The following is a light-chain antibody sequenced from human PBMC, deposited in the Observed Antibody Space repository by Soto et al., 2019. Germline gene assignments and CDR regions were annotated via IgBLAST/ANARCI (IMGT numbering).Light chain of an antibody. V-gene: IGKV3-15*01. CDR2: GAS. CDR3: QQYYDYPPLI. CDR1: RNINRK. Sequence: EIVMTQSPATLSVSPGERATLSCRASRNINRKLAWYQQKPGQAPRLLISGASTGATGIPARFSSSGSGTEFTLTISSLQSDDFALYYCQQYYDYPPLIFGGGTKMEIK. J-gene: IGKJ4*01.